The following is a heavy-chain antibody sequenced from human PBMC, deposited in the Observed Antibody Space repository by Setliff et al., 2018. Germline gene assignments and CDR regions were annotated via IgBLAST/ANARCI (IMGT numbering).Heavy chain of an antibody. Sequence: SVKVSCKASGGTFSSYAISWVRQAPGQGLEWMGGIIPILGIANYAQKFQGRVTITADESTSTAYMELSSLRSEDTAVYYCARGKRLWFGELSDDYYYYYGMDVWGQGTTVTVSS. CDR1: GGTFSSYA. CDR2: IIPILGIA. V-gene: IGHV1-69*10. CDR3: ARGKRLWFGELSDDYYYYYGMDV. D-gene: IGHD3-10*01. J-gene: IGHJ6*02.